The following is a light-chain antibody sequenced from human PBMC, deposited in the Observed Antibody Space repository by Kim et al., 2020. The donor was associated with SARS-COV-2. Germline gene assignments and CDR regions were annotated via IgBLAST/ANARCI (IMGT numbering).Light chain of an antibody. V-gene: IGLV3-1*01. CDR3: QAWDSSTAWV. CDR2: QDS. CDR1: KLGDKY. Sequence: VSPGQTASITCSGDKLGDKYACWYQQKPGQSPVLVIYQDSKRPAGSPERFSGSNSGNTATLTISGTQAMDEADYYCQAWDSSTAWVFGGGTKLTVL. J-gene: IGLJ3*02.